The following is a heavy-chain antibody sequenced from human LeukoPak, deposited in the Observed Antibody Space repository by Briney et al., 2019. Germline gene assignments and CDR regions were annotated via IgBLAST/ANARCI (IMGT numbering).Heavy chain of an antibody. V-gene: IGHV3-43*02. Sequence: GGSLRLSCAASGLTFDHYVMHWVRQAPGKGLEWVSLISGDGGSTYYADSVKGRLTISRDNSKNSLYLQTNSLTTEGTALYFCAKGTTMYAFDIWGQGTMVTVSS. CDR1: GLTFDHYV. J-gene: IGHJ3*02. CDR2: ISGDGGST. D-gene: IGHD1-1*01. CDR3: AKGTTMYAFDI.